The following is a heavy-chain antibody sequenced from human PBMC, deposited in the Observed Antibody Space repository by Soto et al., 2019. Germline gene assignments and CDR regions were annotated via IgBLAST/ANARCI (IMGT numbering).Heavy chain of an antibody. J-gene: IGHJ4*02. D-gene: IGHD3-22*01. Sequence: EVQLLESGGGLVQPGGSLRLSCAASGFTFSSYAMSWVRQAPGKGLEWVSAISGSGGSTYYADSVKGRFTISRDNSKNTLYLQMNSLRAEDTAVYYCAKRETYYYDSSGYPFFWGQGTLVTVSS. CDR1: GFTFSSYA. V-gene: IGHV3-23*01. CDR2: ISGSGGST. CDR3: AKRETYYYDSSGYPFF.